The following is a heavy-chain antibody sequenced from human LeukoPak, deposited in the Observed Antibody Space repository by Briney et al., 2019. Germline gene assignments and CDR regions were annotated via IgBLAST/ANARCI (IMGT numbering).Heavy chain of an antibody. CDR3: TTESYDFWSGGDYYYGMDV. CDR2: IKSKTDGGTT. J-gene: IGHJ6*02. CDR1: GFTFSNAW. D-gene: IGHD3-3*01. V-gene: IGHV3-15*01. Sequence: GGSLRLSCAASGFTFSNAWMSWVRQAPGKGLEWVGRIKSKTDGGTTDYAAPVEGRFTISRDDSKNTLYLQMNSLKTEDTAVYYCTTESYDFWSGGDYYYGMDVWGQGTTVTVSS.